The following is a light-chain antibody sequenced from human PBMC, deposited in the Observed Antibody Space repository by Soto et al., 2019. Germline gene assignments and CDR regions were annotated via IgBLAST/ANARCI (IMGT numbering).Light chain of an antibody. CDR2: SND. CDR3: SAWDASLNAVL. J-gene: IGLJ2*01. V-gene: IGLV1-44*01. CDR1: SSNIGSNI. Sequence: QSVLSQPPSASGTPGQRVTISCSGRSSNIGSNIVNWYQQLPGTAHKLLIYSNDQRPSGVPDRFSGSKSGPSASLAISGLQSEDEADYYCSAWDASLNAVLFGGGTKLTVL.